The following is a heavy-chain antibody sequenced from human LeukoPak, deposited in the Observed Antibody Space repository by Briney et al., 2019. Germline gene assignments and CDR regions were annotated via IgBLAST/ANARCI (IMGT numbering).Heavy chain of an antibody. CDR3: ASSSSSHYYFDY. Sequence: SVKVSCKASGGTFTSYAISWVRQAPGQGLEWMGGIIPIFSTANYAQKFQGRVTITADESTSTAYMELSSLRSEDTAVYYCASSSSSHYYFDYWGQGTLVTVSS. V-gene: IGHV1-69*01. CDR1: GGTFTSYA. CDR2: IIPIFSTA. D-gene: IGHD6-6*01. J-gene: IGHJ4*02.